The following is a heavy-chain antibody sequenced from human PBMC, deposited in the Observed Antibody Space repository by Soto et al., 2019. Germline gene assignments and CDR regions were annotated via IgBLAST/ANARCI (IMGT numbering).Heavy chain of an antibody. CDR1: GGSISSGGYS. D-gene: IGHD6-19*01. CDR3: ARGGIAVAPYYYYGTDV. V-gene: IGHV4-30-2*01. CDR2: IYHSGST. J-gene: IGHJ6*02. Sequence: QLQLQESGSGLVKPSQTLSLTCAVSGGSISSGGYSWSWIRQPPVKGLEWIGYIYHSGSTYYNPSLKSRVTISVDRSKNQFSLKLSSVTAADTAVYYCARGGIAVAPYYYYGTDVWGQGTTVTVSS.